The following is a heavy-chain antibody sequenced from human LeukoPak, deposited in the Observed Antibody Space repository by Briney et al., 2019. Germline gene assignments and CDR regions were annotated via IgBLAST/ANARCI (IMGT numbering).Heavy chain of an antibody. D-gene: IGHD3-10*01. CDR3: ARDTYYYGSGSYDY. CDR2: IYYSGST. V-gene: IGHV4-39*01. CDR1: GGSISSSSYY. Sequence: SETLSLTCTVSGGSISSSSYYWGWIRQPPGKGLEWIGSIYYSGSTYYNPSLKSRVTISVDTSKNQFPLKLSSVTAADTAVYYCARDTYYYGSGSYDYWGQGTLVTVSS. J-gene: IGHJ4*02.